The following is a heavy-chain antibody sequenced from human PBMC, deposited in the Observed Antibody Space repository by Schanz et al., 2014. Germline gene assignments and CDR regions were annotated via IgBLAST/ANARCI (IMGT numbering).Heavy chain of an antibody. Sequence: QVQLVQSGAEVKKPGPSVKVSCKASGYTFTSYGINWVRQAPGQGLEWMGRIVPIAGITNYAQRFQGRVTITADKSSDTAYMELSSLRSEDTAVYYCAREVGLYDRGWFDPWGQGTLVTVSS. V-gene: IGHV1-69*04. J-gene: IGHJ5*02. D-gene: IGHD3-22*01. CDR1: GYTFTSYG. CDR3: AREVGLYDRGWFDP. CDR2: IVPIAGIT.